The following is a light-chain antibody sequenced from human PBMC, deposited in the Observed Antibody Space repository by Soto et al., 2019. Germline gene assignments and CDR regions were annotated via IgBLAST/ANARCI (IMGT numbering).Light chain of an antibody. J-gene: IGKJ1*01. CDR2: AAS. Sequence: DIQMTQSPSSLSAFVGDRVTITCRASHNIDRYLNWYQRKPGRAPNLLIYAASSLQSGVPSRFSGSGSGTHFTLTISSLQPEDFATYFCQQPHSTPWTFGQGTKVEI. CDR1: HNIDRY. CDR3: QQPHSTPWT. V-gene: IGKV1-39*01.